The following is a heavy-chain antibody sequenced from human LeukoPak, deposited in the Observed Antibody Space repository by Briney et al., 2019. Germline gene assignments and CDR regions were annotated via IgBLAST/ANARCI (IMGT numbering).Heavy chain of an antibody. CDR1: GFTFSSYS. V-gene: IGHV3-21*01. CDR2: ISSSSSYI. Sequence: GGSLRLSCADSGFTFSSYSMNWVRPAPGKGLEWVSSISSSSSYIYYADSVKGRFTISRDNAKNSRYLQMNSLRAEDTAVYYCAIDITMIVVYDAFDIWGQGTMVTVSS. CDR3: AIDITMIVVYDAFDI. J-gene: IGHJ3*02. D-gene: IGHD3-22*01.